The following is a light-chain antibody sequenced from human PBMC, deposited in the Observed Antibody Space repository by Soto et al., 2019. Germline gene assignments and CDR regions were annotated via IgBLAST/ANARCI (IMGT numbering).Light chain of an antibody. Sequence: EIVLTQSPATLSSFPGDRFPPSGLASQAVNTRLAWYQHKPGQAPLLLIYLTSNRAAGIPARFSGSGSGTEFTLTISSLQSEDFAVYYCQQYNNWPPITFGQGTRLEIK. J-gene: IGKJ5*01. CDR3: QQYNNWPPIT. CDR2: LTS. V-gene: IGKV3D-15*01. CDR1: QAVNTR.